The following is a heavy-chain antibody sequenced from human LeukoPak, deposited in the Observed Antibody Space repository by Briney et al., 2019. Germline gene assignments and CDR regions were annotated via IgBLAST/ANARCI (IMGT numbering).Heavy chain of an antibody. Sequence: GRSLRLSCAASGFTFSSYSMNWVRQAPGKGLEWVSYISSSSSTIYYADSVKGRFTISRDNAKNSLYLQMNSLRAEDTAVYYCARDWSDTAVDYWGQGTLVTVSS. CDR3: ARDWSDTAVDY. CDR2: ISSSSSTI. D-gene: IGHD5-18*01. V-gene: IGHV3-48*01. CDR1: GFTFSSYS. J-gene: IGHJ4*02.